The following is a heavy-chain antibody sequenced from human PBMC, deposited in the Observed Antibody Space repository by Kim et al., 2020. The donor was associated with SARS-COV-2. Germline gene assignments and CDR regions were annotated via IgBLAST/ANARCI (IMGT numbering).Heavy chain of an antibody. Sequence: GGSLRLSCAASGFTFSSYAMHWVRQAPGKGLEWVAVISYDGSNKYYADSVKGRFTISRDNSKNTLYLQMNSLRAEDTAVYYCASPVGTFDYWGQGTLVTVSS. D-gene: IGHD1-1*01. V-gene: IGHV3-30*04. CDR2: ISYDGSNK. CDR3: ASPVGTFDY. J-gene: IGHJ4*02. CDR1: GFTFSSYA.